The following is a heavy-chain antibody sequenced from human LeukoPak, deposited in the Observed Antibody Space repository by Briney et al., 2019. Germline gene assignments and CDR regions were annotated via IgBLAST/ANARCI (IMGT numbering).Heavy chain of an antibody. CDR2: INPNSGGT. J-gene: IGHJ4*02. Sequence: ASVKVSCKASGYTFTSYGISWVRQAPGQGLEWMGWINPNSGGTNYAQKFQGRVTLTRDTSMSTAYMEISRLTSDDTAVYYCARDGTSTDDYWGQGTLVTVSS. V-gene: IGHV1-2*02. CDR3: ARDGTSTDDY. CDR1: GYTFTSYG. D-gene: IGHD2-2*01.